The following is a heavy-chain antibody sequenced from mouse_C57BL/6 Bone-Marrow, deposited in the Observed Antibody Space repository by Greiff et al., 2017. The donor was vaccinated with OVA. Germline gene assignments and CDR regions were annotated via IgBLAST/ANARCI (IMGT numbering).Heavy chain of an antibody. V-gene: IGHV1-50*01. Sequence: QVQLQQPGAELVKPGASVKLSCTASGFTFTSYWMHWVKQRPGQGLEWIGEIDPSDSYTNYTQKFKGKATLTVDTSSSTAYMQLSSLTSEDSAVYYCARGGYYDYSYWYFDVWGTGTTVTVSS. D-gene: IGHD2-4*01. CDR3: ARGGYYDYSYWYFDV. J-gene: IGHJ1*03. CDR2: IDPSDSYT. CDR1: GFTFTSYW.